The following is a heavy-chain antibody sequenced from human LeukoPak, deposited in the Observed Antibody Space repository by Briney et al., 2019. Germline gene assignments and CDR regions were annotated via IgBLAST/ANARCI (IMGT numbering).Heavy chain of an antibody. CDR2: INPNSGGT. Sequence: ASVKVSCKASGYTFTGYYMHWVRQAPGQGLEWMGWINPNSGGTNYAQKFQGRVTMTRDTSISTAYMELSRLRSDDTAVYYCARDPNDFWSGYYIDYYYYYYMDVWGKGTTVTVSS. V-gene: IGHV1-2*02. D-gene: IGHD3-3*01. CDR1: GYTFTGYY. J-gene: IGHJ6*03. CDR3: ARDPNDFWSGYYIDYYYYYYMDV.